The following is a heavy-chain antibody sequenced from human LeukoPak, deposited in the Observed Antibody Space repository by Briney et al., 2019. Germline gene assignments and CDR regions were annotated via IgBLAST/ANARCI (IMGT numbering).Heavy chain of an antibody. J-gene: IGHJ3*02. D-gene: IGHD4-23*01. Sequence: PSETLSLTCTVSGGSISSYYWSWIRQPPGQGLEWIGYIYYRGSTNYNPSLKSRVTISVDTSKNQFSLKLSSVTAADTAVYYCARRAVTRAFDIWGQGTMVTVSS. CDR3: ARRAVTRAFDI. CDR1: GGSISSYY. CDR2: IYYRGST. V-gene: IGHV4-59*01.